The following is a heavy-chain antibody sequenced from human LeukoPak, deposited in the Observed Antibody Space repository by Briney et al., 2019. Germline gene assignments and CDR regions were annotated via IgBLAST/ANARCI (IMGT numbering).Heavy chain of an antibody. J-gene: IGHJ6*03. CDR2: MNPNSGNT. D-gene: IGHD2-2*01. CDR3: ARDAVPAAVAGVARYYYYYVDV. Sequence: ASVKVSCKASGYIFTSYDINCVRQATGQRLERMGWMNPNSGNTGYAQKFQGRVTMTRNTSISTAYMELSSLRSEDTAVYYCARDAVPAAVAGVARYYYYYVDVWGKGTRVIVCS. V-gene: IGHV1-8*01. CDR1: GYIFTSYD.